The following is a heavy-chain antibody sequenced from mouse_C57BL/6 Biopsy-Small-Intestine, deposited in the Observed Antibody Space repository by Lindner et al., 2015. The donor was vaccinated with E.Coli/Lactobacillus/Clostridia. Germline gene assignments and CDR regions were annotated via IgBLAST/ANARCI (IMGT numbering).Heavy chain of an antibody. CDR3: TTGSNYYFDY. V-gene: IGHV14-4*01. D-gene: IGHD2-5*01. CDR2: IDPENGNT. J-gene: IGHJ2*01. Sequence: QGLEWIGWIDPENGNTEYASKFQGKATITADTSSNTAYLQLSSLTSEDTAVYYCTTGSNYYFDYWGQGTTLTVSS.